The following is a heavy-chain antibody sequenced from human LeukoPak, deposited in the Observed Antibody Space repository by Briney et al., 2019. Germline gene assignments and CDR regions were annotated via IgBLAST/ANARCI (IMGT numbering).Heavy chain of an antibody. V-gene: IGHV4-31*03. CDR3: ARGLPDDWFDP. CDR1: GGSISSGDYY. D-gene: IGHD1-14*01. J-gene: IGHJ5*02. Sequence: SETLSLTCTVSGGSISSGDYYWSWIRQHPGKGLEWIAYVYYGRGTYYNPSLKSRVTTSVDTSKNQVSLKLSSVTAADTAVYYCARGLPDDWFDPWGQGTLVTVSP. CDR2: VYYGRGT.